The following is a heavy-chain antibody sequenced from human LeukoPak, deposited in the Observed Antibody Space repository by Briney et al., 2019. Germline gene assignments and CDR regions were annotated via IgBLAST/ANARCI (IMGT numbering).Heavy chain of an antibody. Sequence: GSLRLSCAASGFTFSSYDMHWVRQATGKGLEWVSAIGTAGDTYYPGSVKGRFTISRENAKNSLYLQMNSLRAGDTAVYYCARSPYGSGSYYSFAGAVDYWGQGTLVTVSS. CDR1: GFTFSSYD. J-gene: IGHJ4*02. CDR2: IGTAGDT. V-gene: IGHV3-13*01. CDR3: ARSPYGSGSYYSFAGAVDY. D-gene: IGHD3-10*01.